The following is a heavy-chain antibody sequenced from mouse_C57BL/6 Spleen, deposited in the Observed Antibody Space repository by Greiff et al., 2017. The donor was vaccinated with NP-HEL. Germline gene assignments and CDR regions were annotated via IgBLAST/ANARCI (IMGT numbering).Heavy chain of an antibody. J-gene: IGHJ2*01. V-gene: IGHV3-6*01. CDR2: ISYDGSN. CDR1: GYSITSGYY. Sequence: EVHLVESGPGLVKPSQSLSLTCSVTGYSITSGYYWNWIRQFPGNKLEWMGYISYDGSNNYNPSLKNRISITRDTSKNQFFLKLNSVTTEDTATYYCARGGGLYDYGYFDYWGQGTTLTVSS. D-gene: IGHD2-4*01. CDR3: ARGGGLYDYGYFDY.